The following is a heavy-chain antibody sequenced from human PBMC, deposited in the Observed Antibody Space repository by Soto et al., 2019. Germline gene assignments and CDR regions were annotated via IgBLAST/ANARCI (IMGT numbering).Heavy chain of an antibody. J-gene: IGHJ4*02. CDR2: INHSGST. D-gene: IGHD6-13*01. CDR1: GRSSSGYY. Sequence: SETLSRSWAVYGRSSSGYYGSWIRRPPGKGLEWIGEINHSGSTNYNPSLKSRVTISVDMSRNQFSLKLSSVTAADTAVYYCARGGRQQLIPTPISYKIDYWGQGTLVTVSS. V-gene: IGHV4-34*01. CDR3: ARGGRQQLIPTPISYKIDY.